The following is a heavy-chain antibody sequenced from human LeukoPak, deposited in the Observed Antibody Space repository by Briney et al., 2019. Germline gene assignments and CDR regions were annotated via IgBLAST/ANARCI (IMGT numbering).Heavy chain of an antibody. V-gene: IGHV1-2*06. Sequence: GASVKVSCKASGYTFTGYYMHWVRQAPGQGLEWMGPINPNSGGTNYAQKFQGRVTMTRDTSISTAYMELSRLRSDGTAVHYCARGLEWFGELSHFDYWGQGTLVTVSS. J-gene: IGHJ4*02. CDR2: INPNSGGT. CDR3: ARGLEWFGELSHFDY. D-gene: IGHD3-10*01. CDR1: GYTFTGYY.